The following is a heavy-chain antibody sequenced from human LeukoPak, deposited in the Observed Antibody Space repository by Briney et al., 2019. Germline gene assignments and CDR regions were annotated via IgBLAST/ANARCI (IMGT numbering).Heavy chain of an antibody. CDR2: INEDGSNK. D-gene: IGHD3-9*01. CDR1: GFTFSNYY. CDR3: MRVIVAMPGYFDYFDF. V-gene: IGHV3-7*01. Sequence: PGGSLRLSCAASGFTFSNYYMRWIRQAPGKGLEWVANINEDGSNKWHLGSVKGRFTVSRDNARNSLYLQMNSLRAEDTAVYYCMRVIVAMPGYFDYFDFWGQGALVTVSS. J-gene: IGHJ4*02.